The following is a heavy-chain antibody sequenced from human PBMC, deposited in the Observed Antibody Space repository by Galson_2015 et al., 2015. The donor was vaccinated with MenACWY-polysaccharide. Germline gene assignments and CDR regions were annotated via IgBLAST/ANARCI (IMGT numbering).Heavy chain of an antibody. V-gene: IGHV3-30-3*01. D-gene: IGHD2-2*01. CDR3: ASGYCGRTICSLPFDY. CDR1: GVTFRSSA. CDR2: ISYDGSNK. J-gene: IGHJ4*02. Sequence: SLSLPCAASGVTFRSSAMHWVRQAAGKGLGWGAVISYDGSNKYYADFLKGRFTISRDNSKDMVFLQMNSLRTEDTAVYYCASGYCGRTICSLPFDYWGQGTLVSVSS.